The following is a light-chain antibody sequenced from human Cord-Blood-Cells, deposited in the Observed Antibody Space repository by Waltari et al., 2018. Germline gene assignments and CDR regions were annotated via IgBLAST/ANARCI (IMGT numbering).Light chain of an antibody. CDR1: QDISNY. J-gene: IGKJ3*01. Sequence: DIQMTQSPSSLSASVGDRFTITCQASQDISNYLNWYQQKPGKAPKLLIYDASNLETGVPSRFSGSGSGTDFTFTISSLQPEDIATYYCQQYDNLLIFTFGPGTKVDIK. CDR3: QQYDNLLIFT. CDR2: DAS. V-gene: IGKV1-33*01.